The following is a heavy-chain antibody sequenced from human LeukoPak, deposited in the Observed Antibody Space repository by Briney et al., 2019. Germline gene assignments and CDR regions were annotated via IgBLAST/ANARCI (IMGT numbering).Heavy chain of an antibody. D-gene: IGHD3-3*01. J-gene: IGHJ4*02. Sequence: GSSQRLSCAASGFTFSRYGMHWVRQAPGKGLERVAFISLDGSNKYYADSVKGRFTISRDNSMNTLYLQMNSLRAEDTAVYYCAKPTYGEEIFDYWGQGTLVTVSS. V-gene: IGHV3-30*18. CDR3: AKPTYGEEIFDY. CDR1: GFTFSRYG. CDR2: ISLDGSNK.